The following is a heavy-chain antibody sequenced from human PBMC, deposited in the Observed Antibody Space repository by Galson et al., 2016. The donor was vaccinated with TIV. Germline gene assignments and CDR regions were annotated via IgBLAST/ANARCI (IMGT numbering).Heavy chain of an antibody. D-gene: IGHD2-15*01. CDR2: IYWDEGK. CDR1: GFSLTTRGVG. CDR3: EHRKTGSRPLDAFDI. Sequence: PALVKPPQTLTLTCTFSGFSLTTRGVGVAWIRQPQRKALEWLAFIYWDEGKRYAPSLRNRLTVTKDPSKNQVVLTLTDMDPADTGTYYCEHRKTGSRPLDAFDIWGQGTMVTVSS. J-gene: IGHJ3*02. V-gene: IGHV2-5*05.